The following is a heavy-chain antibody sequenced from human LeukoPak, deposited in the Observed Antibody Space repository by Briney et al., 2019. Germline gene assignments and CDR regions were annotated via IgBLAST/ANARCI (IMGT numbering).Heavy chain of an antibody. CDR3: SRGWGTIGAFDI. J-gene: IGHJ3*02. CDR1: GFTFSSYA. Sequence: QSGGSLRLSCAASGFTFSSYAMHWVRQAPGKGLEWVAVISYDGSNKYYADSVKGRFTISRDNSKNTLYLQMNSLRAEDTAVYYYSRGWGTIGAFDIWGQGTMVTVSS. D-gene: IGHD3-16*01. CDR2: ISYDGSNK. V-gene: IGHV3-30*04.